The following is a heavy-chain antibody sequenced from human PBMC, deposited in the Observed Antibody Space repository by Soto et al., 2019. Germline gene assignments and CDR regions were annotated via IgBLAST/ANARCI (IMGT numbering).Heavy chain of an antibody. D-gene: IGHD6-19*01. CDR3: ASAGPNRIAVAADWYFDL. CDR2: INHSGST. Sequence: QVQLQQWGAGLLKPSETLSLTCAVYGGSFSGYYWSWIRQPPGKGLEWIGEINHSGSTNYNPSLKIRVTRSVDTSKNQFALKLSSVTAADTAVYYCASAGPNRIAVAADWYFDLWGRGTLVTVSS. CDR1: GGSFSGYY. V-gene: IGHV4-34*01. J-gene: IGHJ2*01.